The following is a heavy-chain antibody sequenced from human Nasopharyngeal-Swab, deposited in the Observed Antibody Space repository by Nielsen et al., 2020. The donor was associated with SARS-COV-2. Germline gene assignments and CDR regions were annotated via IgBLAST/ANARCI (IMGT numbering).Heavy chain of an antibody. V-gene: IGHV1-69*13. CDR3: ARSSRGSGPERAGFGTDV. CDR2: IIPIFATT. J-gene: IGHJ6*02. Sequence: SVKVSCKASGGIFSGYAFNWVRQAPGQGLEWMGGIIPIFATTNYAQKFQGRITITADESTSTAYMELNSLRSQDTAVYYCARSSRGSGPERAGFGTDVWGQGTTVSVSS. CDR1: GGIFSGYA. D-gene: IGHD3-10*01.